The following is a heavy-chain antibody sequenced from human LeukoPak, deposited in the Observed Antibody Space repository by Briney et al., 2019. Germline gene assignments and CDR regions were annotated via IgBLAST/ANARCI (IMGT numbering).Heavy chain of an antibody. Sequence: PGGSLRLSFAASGFTFSSDSMNWFLQAPVKGLKWVSSISSSGTYVYYADSVKGLFTISRDNAKNSLSLQMNRLRADDAAVYYCARASSKQLAGYLPDGFDIWGQGTMVTVSS. D-gene: IGHD3-9*01. CDR2: ISSSGTYV. V-gene: IGHV3-21*01. CDR1: GFTFSSDS. CDR3: ARASSKQLAGYLPDGFDI. J-gene: IGHJ3*02.